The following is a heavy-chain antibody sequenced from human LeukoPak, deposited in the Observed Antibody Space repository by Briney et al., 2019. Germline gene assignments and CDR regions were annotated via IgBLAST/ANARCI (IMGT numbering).Heavy chain of an antibody. Sequence: NPSETLSLTCSVSGVSISSYYWSWLRQPPGMGLEWIGVMHDSGTTFYNPSLKSRVTMPVDTSKMQFSLHLSSVTAADTAIYYCATYKRISGWYVHDYWGQGTLVTVSS. CDR3: ATYKRISGWYVHDY. J-gene: IGHJ4*02. V-gene: IGHV4-59*01. CDR2: MHDSGTT. CDR1: GVSISSYY. D-gene: IGHD6-19*01.